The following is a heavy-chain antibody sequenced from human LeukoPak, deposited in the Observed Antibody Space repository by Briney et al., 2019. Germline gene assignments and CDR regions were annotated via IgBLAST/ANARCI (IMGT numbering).Heavy chain of an antibody. V-gene: IGHV1-8*03. CDR2: MNPNSGNT. CDR1: GYTFTSYD. D-gene: IGHD3-22*01. J-gene: IGHJ3*02. CDR3: ARVSLSHYYDSSGYYPYDAFDI. Sequence: ASVKVSCKASGYTFTSYDINWVRQATGQGLEWMGWMNPNSGNTGYAQKFQGRVTITRNTSISTAYMELSSLRSEDTAVYYCARVSLSHYYDSSGYYPYDAFDIWGQGTMVTVSS.